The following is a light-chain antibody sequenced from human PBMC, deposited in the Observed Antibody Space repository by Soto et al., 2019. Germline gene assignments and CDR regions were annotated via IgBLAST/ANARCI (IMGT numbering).Light chain of an antibody. V-gene: IGLV2-23*01. J-gene: IGLJ2*01. CDR2: EGS. Sequence: QSVLTQPASVSGSPGQSITISCTGTSSDVGSYNLVSWYQQHPGKAPKLMIYEGSKRPSGVSNRFPGSKSGNTASLTISGLQAEDEADYYCCSYAGSSTLGVFGGGTKLTVL. CDR1: SSDVGSYNL. CDR3: CSYAGSSTLGV.